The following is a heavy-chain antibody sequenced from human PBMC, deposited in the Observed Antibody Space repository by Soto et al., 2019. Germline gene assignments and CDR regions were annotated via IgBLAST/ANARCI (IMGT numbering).Heavy chain of an antibody. J-gene: IGHJ4*02. V-gene: IGHV3-74*01. CDR3: SRVGGSTWH. Sequence: PGGSLRLSCAASGFTFSSYWMHWVRQAPGEGLVWVSRINSDGSSTNYADFVKGRFTISRDNAKNTLYLQMNSLRVEDTAVYYCSRVGGSTWHWGQGTLVTVSS. D-gene: IGHD1-26*01. CDR2: INSDGSST. CDR1: GFTFSSYW.